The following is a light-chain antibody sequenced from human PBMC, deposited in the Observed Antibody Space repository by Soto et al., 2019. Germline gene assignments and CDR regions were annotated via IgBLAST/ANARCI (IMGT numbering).Light chain of an antibody. V-gene: IGKV3-15*01. CDR3: QQYNNWPPIT. CDR1: QSVSNN. J-gene: IGKJ5*01. CDR2: YAS. Sequence: EIMMTQSPATLSVSPGERATLSCRASQSVSNNLAWYQQKPGQAPRLLIYYASTRATGIPARFSGSGSGTEFTRTISSLQSEDFGLYYCQQYNNWPPITFGQGTRLEIK.